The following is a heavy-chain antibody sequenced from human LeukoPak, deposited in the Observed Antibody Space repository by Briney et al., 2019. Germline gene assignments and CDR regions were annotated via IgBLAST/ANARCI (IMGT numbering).Heavy chain of an antibody. CDR3: ARVGPTFDY. CDR1: GVSISSSNSY. J-gene: IGHJ4*02. Sequence: SETLSLTCTVSGVSISSSNSYWGWIRQPPGKGLEWIGSIFYSGSAYYNPSLKSRVTISVDTSKNQFSLKLSSVTAADTAVYYCARVGPTFDYWGQGTLVTVSS. V-gene: IGHV4-39*07. CDR2: IFYSGSA. D-gene: IGHD1-26*01.